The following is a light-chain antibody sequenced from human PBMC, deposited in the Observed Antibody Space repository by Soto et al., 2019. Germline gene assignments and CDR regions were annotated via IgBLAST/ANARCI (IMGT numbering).Light chain of an antibody. CDR2: GAS. CDR1: QSVSSN. CDR3: QQYNNWLIFT. J-gene: IGKJ3*01. Sequence: EIVMTQSPATLSVSPGERATLSCRASQSVSSNLAWYQQKPGQAPRLLIYGASTRATGIPARFSGSGSGTEFNLTISSLQSENFAVYYCQQYNNWLIFTFGPGTKVYIK. V-gene: IGKV3-15*01.